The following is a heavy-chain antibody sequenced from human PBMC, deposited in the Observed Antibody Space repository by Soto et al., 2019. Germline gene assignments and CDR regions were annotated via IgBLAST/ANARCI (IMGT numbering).Heavy chain of an antibody. CDR3: VKEFSGYVPFDY. D-gene: IGHD5-12*01. J-gene: IGHJ4*02. CDR2: ISNDESKK. CDR1: GFTFSIYG. V-gene: IGHV3-30*18. Sequence: GGSLRLSCAASGFTFSIYGMHWVRQAPGKGLEWVAVISNDESKKYYADSVKGRFTISRDNSKNTLYLQMNSLRAEDTAVYYCVKEFSGYVPFDYWGQGTXVTVSS.